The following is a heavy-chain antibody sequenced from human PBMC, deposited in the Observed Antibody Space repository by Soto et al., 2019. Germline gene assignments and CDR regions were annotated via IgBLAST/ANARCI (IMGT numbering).Heavy chain of an antibody. Sequence: PSETLSLTCTVSGGSISSSSYYWGWIRQPPGKGLEWIGSIYYSGSTYYNPSLKSRVTISVDTSKNQFSLKLSSVTAADTAVYYCARHDAEGYSSSWYFPRYTRNPYFDYWGQGTLVTVSS. D-gene: IGHD6-13*01. CDR3: ARHDAEGYSSSWYFPRYTRNPYFDY. CDR1: GGSISSSSYY. V-gene: IGHV4-39*01. CDR2: IYYSGST. J-gene: IGHJ4*02.